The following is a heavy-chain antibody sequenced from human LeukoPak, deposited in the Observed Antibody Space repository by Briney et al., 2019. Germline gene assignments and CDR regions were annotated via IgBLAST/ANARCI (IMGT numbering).Heavy chain of an antibody. CDR3: ATAGNYRFDY. CDR2: INTDGTTT. J-gene: IGHJ4*02. D-gene: IGHD5-24*01. Sequence: PGGSLRLSCVVSEFTFSSLWMHWVRQAPGQGLVWVSRINTDGTTTNYADSVKGRFTISRDNAKNTPYLQMNSLRADDTAVYYCATAGNYRFDYWGQGTLVTVSS. CDR1: EFTFSSLW. V-gene: IGHV3-74*01.